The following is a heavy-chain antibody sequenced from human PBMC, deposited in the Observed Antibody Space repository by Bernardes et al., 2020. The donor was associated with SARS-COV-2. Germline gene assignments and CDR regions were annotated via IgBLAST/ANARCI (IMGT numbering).Heavy chain of an antibody. CDR2: ISYVGSNE. V-gene: IGHV3-30*03. J-gene: IGHJ6*02. CDR1: GFTFSGYA. D-gene: IGHD1-26*01. CDR3: ARGGGSFYDAGVDV. Sequence: SIRLSCTVSGFTFSGYALHWVRQAPGTGLEWVAVISYVGSNEYYAESVKGRFTISRDNSKNTLYLQLNSLRGEDTAVYYCARGGGSFYDAGVDVWGQGTTVTVSS.